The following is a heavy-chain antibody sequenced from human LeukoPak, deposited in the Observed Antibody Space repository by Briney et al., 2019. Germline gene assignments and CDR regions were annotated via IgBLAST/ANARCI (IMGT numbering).Heavy chain of an antibody. CDR2: ISWNSGSI. CDR1: GFTFDDYA. V-gene: IGHV3-9*03. CDR3: AKAIVAAHGASAFDI. J-gene: IGHJ3*02. D-gene: IGHD5-12*01. Sequence: GGSLRLSCAASGFTFDDYAMHWFRQAPGKGLEWVSGISWNSGSIGYADSVKGRFTISRDNAKNSLYLQMNSLKTEDMALYYCAKAIVAAHGASAFDIWGQGTMVTVSS.